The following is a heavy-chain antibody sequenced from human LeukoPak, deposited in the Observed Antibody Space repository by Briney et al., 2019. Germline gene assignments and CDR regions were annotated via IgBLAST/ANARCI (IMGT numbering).Heavy chain of an antibody. CDR2: VFYSGTT. V-gene: IGHV4-59*11. CDR3: ARDYYDSRGEAFDI. Sequence: SETLSLTCTVSGGSIGSHYWSWIRQPPGKGLEWIGYVFYSGTTNYNPSLKSRVTISVDASKNQFSLKLSSVTAADTAVYYCARDYYDSRGEAFDIWGLGTMVTVSS. J-gene: IGHJ3*02. D-gene: IGHD3-22*01. CDR1: GGSIGSHY.